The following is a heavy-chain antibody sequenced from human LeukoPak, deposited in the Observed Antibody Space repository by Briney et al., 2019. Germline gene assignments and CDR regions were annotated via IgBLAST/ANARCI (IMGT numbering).Heavy chain of an antibody. Sequence: GGSLRLSCAASGFTFDVYAMHWVRQAPGKGLEWISGISKDSYTIHYADSVKGRFTISRDNAKNSLYLQMNSLTAEDTALYYCAKAIGRTSFNWFDSWGQGTLVTVSS. V-gene: IGHV3-9*01. CDR3: AKAIGRTSFNWFDS. CDR1: GFTFDVYA. CDR2: ISKDSYTI. J-gene: IGHJ5*01. D-gene: IGHD2-2*01.